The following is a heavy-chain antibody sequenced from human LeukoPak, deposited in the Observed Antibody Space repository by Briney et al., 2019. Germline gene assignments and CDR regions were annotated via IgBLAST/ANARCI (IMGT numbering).Heavy chain of an antibody. Sequence: GGSLRLSCAASGFTFSSYAMSWVRQAPGKGLEWVSAISGSGGSTYYADSVKGRFPISRDNSKKTLYLQMNSLRAEDTAVYYCAKDKGYSYGSYPPFDYWGQGTLVTVSS. CDR3: AKDKGYSYGSYPPFDY. CDR2: ISGSGGST. D-gene: IGHD5-18*01. V-gene: IGHV3-23*01. CDR1: GFTFSSYA. J-gene: IGHJ4*02.